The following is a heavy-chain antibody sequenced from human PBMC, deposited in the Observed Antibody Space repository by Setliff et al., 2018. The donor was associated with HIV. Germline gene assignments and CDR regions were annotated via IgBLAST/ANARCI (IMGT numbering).Heavy chain of an antibody. V-gene: IGHV1-46*04. J-gene: IGHJ4*02. D-gene: IGHD3-22*01. CDR3: ARGGRLDGTSGFYYPLQF. Sequence: ASVKVSCKASGYVFTTYYIHWVRQTPGQGLEWMGIIHPSGGATTSARKLQGRVTMTKDKSTTTVHMELSSLKSEDTAVYYCARGGRLDGTSGFYYPLQFWGQGTLVTVSS. CDR2: IHPSGGAT. CDR1: GYVFTTYY.